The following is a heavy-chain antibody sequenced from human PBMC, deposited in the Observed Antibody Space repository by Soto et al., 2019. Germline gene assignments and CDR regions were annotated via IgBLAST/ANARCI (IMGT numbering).Heavy chain of an antibody. Sequence: EVQLLESGGGLVQPGGSLRLSCEASGFTFTSYAMSWVRQAPGKGLEWVSSLTYGGGSTYYADSVKGRFTSSRDNSKKPLSLQMNSLRADDTAVDYCARLAGGDTKWDYFDFWGQGTLVTVSS. V-gene: IGHV3-23*01. CDR1: GFTFTSYA. CDR3: ARLAGGDTKWDYFDF. J-gene: IGHJ4*02. D-gene: IGHD6-19*01. CDR2: LTYGGGST.